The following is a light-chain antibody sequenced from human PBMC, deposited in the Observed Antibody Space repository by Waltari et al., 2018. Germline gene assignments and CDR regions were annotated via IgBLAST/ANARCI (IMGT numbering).Light chain of an antibody. Sequence: SLLHSSNNKNYFAWYQQKPGKPPKLLIYWASTRKSGVPERFSGSGSGTDFTLTISSLQAEDVAVYYCQQFQSHLRTFGQGTKVEIK. J-gene: IGKJ1*01. CDR3: QQFQSHLRT. CDR1: SLLHSSNNKNY. V-gene: IGKV4-1*01. CDR2: WAS.